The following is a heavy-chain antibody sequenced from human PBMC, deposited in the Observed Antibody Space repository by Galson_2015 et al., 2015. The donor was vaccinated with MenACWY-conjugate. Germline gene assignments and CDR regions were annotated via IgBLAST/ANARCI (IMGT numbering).Heavy chain of an antibody. CDR1: FTFGDYL. V-gene: IGHV3-49*03. Sequence: FTFGDYLMSWFRPAPGKGLEWESFIRSKAYGGAPEYAESVKGRFTISRDDSQSIAYLQMNSLKTEDTAVYYCARGDHRYCSRTNCPFDYWGQGTLVTVSS. CDR2: IRSKAYGGAP. D-gene: IGHD2-2*01. CDR3: ARGDHRYCSRTNCPFDY. J-gene: IGHJ4*02.